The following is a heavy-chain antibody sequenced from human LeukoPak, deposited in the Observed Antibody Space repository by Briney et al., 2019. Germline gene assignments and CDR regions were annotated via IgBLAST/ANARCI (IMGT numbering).Heavy chain of an antibody. J-gene: IGHJ4*02. CDR2: ISYDGSNK. D-gene: IGHD5-18*01. V-gene: IGHV3-30*04. CDR1: GFTFSSYA. CDR3: ARVGEIQLWLYAFDY. Sequence: PGGSLRLSCAASGFTFSSYAMHWVRQAPGKGLEGVAVISYDGSNKYYADSVKGRFTISRDNSKNTLYLQMNSLRAEDTAVYYCARVGEIQLWLYAFDYWGQGTLVTVSS.